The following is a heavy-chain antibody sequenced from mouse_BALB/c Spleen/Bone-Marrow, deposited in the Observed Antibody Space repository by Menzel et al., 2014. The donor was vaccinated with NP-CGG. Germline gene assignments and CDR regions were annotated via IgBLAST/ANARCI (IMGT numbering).Heavy chain of an antibody. Sequence: EVKVVESGGGLVQPGGSRKLSCAASGFTFSSFGMHWVRQAPVKGLEWVAYISSGSSIIYYADTVESRITISRDNPKNTLFLQMTSLRSEDTAMYYCAGSQFYGNYFDSWGQSTTRTGSS. CDR2: ISSGSSII. CDR3: AGSQFYGNYFDS. D-gene: IGHD1-1*02. J-gene: IGHJ2*01. CDR1: GFTFSSFG. V-gene: IGHV5-17*02.